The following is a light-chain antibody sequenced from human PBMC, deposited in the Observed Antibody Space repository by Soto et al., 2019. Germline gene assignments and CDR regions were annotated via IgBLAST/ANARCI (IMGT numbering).Light chain of an antibody. Sequence: DIVMTQSPDSLAVSLGERATISCKSSQTFSYTSINKTYLAWYQQRPGQPPKLLIYWASIRGSGVPDRLSGSGFGTDFTLTISSLQTEDVAVYYCQQYFSYPLTFGGGTKVDIK. V-gene: IGKV4-1*01. J-gene: IGKJ4*01. CDR3: QQYFSYPLT. CDR1: QTFSYTSINKTY. CDR2: WAS.